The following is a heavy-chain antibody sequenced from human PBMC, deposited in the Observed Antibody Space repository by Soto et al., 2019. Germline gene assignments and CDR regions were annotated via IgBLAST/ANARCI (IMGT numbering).Heavy chain of an antibody. J-gene: IGHJ4*02. D-gene: IGHD3-22*01. CDR2: INAGNGNT. CDR1: GYRFTNYA. Sequence: GASVKVSCKASGYRFTNYAIYWVRQAPGQRLEWMGWINAGNGNTRYSQKFQGRVTITRDTPASTAYMELSSLTSEDTAVYYCTREGQFYASSGFYYSFDSWGQGTRVTVSS. V-gene: IGHV1-3*01. CDR3: TREGQFYASSGFYYSFDS.